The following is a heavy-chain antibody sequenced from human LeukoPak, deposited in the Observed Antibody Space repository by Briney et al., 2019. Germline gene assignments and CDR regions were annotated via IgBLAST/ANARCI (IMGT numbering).Heavy chain of an antibody. CDR1: GFTSSRYT. J-gene: IGHJ3*01. CDR2: IKQDGSQK. CDR3: ARESDGFDL. Sequence: GGSLRHSCADPGFTSSRYTTSWVRQAPGKGLEWVANIKQDGSQKYYMDSVKGRITISRDNAKNSVDLQMNSLRAEDTAVYYCARESDGFDLWGQGTLVTVSS. V-gene: IGHV3-7*04.